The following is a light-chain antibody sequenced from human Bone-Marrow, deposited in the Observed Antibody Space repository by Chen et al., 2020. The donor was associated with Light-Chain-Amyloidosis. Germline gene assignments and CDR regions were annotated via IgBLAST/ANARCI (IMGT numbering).Light chain of an antibody. CDR3: QQYLSAPLT. CDR1: QSVLSTSNNKNY. J-gene: IGKJ4*01. Sequence: DIVMIQSPDSLAVSLVARDTINCKSTQSVLSTSNNKNYIAWYQQKPGQPPKLLVSWASMRESGVPDRLSGSGSGTDFTLTISSLQAEDVAVYYCQQYLSAPLTFGGGTKVEIK. CDR2: WAS. V-gene: IGKV4-1*01.